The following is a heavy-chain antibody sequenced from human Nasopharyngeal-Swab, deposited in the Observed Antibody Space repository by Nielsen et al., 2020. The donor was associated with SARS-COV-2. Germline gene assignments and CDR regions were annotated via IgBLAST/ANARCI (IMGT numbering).Heavy chain of an antibody. CDR3: AREVVGATRWDY. J-gene: IGHJ4*02. CDR2: IYYSGST. D-gene: IGHD1-26*01. CDR1: GGSISSGGYY. Sequence: SETLSLTCTVSGGSISSGGYYWSWIRQHPGKGLEWIGYIYYSGSTNYKSSLKSRVTISVDTSKNQFSLKLSSVTAADTAVYYCAREVVGATRWDYWGQGTLVTVSS. V-gene: IGHV4-61*08.